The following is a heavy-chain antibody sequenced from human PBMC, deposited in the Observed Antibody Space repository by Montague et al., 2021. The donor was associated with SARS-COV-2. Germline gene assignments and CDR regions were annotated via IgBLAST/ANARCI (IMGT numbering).Heavy chain of an antibody. V-gene: IGHV4-39*07. CDR3: AGVEDHQLAHY. CDR1: GASISSSSHY. CDR2: IYYSGST. D-gene: IGHD1-1*01. J-gene: IGHJ4*02. Sequence: SETLSLTCTVSGASISSSSHYWGWIRQPPGKGLEWIGTIYYSGSTYYNASLKSRAIISVDTSQNQFSPNLSSVTAADTAVYYCAGVEDHQLAHYWGQGTLVTVSS.